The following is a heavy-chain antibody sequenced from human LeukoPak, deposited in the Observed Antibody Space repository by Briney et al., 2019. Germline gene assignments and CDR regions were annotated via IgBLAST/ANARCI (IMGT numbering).Heavy chain of an antibody. J-gene: IGHJ4*02. CDR1: GFTFSSYW. CDR2: INSDGSST. D-gene: IGHD6-13*01. V-gene: IGHV3-74*01. Sequence: PGGSLRLSCAASGFTFSSYWMHWVRQAPGKGLAWVSRINSDGSSTSYADSVKGRFTISRDNAKNTLYLQMNSLRAEDTAVYYCARSAAGGFDYWGQGTLVTVSS. CDR3: ARSAAGGFDY.